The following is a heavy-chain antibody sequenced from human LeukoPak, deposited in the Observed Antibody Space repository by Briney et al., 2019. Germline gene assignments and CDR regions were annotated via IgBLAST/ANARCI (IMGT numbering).Heavy chain of an antibody. CDR3: ARRNFGSGSYDY. D-gene: IGHD3-10*01. Sequence: SETLSLTCTVSGGSISSYYWSWIRQPPGKGLEWIGYIYYSGSTNYNPSLKSRVTISVDTSKNQFSLKLNSVTAADTAVYYCARRNFGSGSYDYWGQGTLVTVSS. CDR1: GGSISSYY. CDR2: IYYSGST. J-gene: IGHJ4*02. V-gene: IGHV4-59*08.